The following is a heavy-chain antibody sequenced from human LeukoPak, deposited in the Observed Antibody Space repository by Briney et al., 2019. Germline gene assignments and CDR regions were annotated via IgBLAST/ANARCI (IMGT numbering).Heavy chain of an antibody. CDR2: INQDGSEK. V-gene: IGHV3-7*01. CDR3: ARDENYGDYGLIDY. D-gene: IGHD4-17*01. CDR1: GFTFSSYW. J-gene: IGHJ4*02. Sequence: AGGSLRLSCAASGFTFSSYWMIWVRQAPGKGLEWVANINQDGSEKYYVDSVKGRFTISRDNAKNSLYLQMNSLRAEDTAVYYCARDENYGDYGLIDYGGQGTLVTVSS.